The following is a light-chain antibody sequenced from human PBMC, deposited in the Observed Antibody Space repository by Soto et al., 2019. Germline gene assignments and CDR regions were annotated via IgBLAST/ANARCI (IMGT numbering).Light chain of an antibody. CDR2: DND. V-gene: IGLV1-51*01. Sequence: QSALTQPPSVSAAPGQKVTVSCSGSRSNIRNNYVSWYQHLPGTAPKLLIYDNDKRPSGIPDRFSASKSGTSATLGITGLQTGDEADYYCEAWDSSLSAGVFGGGTKLTVL. CDR3: EAWDSSLSAGV. CDR1: RSNIRNNY. J-gene: IGLJ3*02.